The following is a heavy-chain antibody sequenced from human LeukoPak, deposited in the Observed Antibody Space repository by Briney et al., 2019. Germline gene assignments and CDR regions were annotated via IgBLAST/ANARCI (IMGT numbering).Heavy chain of an antibody. J-gene: IGHJ4*02. CDR3: ARDRGDGYNYLFDY. Sequence: SETLSLTCTVSGGSISSGGYYWSWIRQHPGKGLEWIGYISYSGSTYYNPSLKSRVTISVDTSKNQFSLKLGSVTAADTAVYYCARDRGDGYNYLFDYWGQGTLVTVSS. CDR2: ISYSGST. CDR1: GGSISSGGYY. V-gene: IGHV4-31*03. D-gene: IGHD5-24*01.